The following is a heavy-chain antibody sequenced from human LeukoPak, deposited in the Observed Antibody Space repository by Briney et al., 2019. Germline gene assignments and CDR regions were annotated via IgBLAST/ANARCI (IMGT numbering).Heavy chain of an antibody. CDR3: ARACYDSSGYHLDY. Sequence: SETLSLTCAVYGGSFSGYYWSWIRQPPGKGLEWIREINHSGSTNYNPSLKSRVTISVDTSKNQFSLKLSSVTAADTAVYYCARACYDSSGYHLDYWGQGTLVTVSS. CDR1: GGSFSGYY. D-gene: IGHD3-22*01. J-gene: IGHJ4*02. CDR2: INHSGST. V-gene: IGHV4-34*01.